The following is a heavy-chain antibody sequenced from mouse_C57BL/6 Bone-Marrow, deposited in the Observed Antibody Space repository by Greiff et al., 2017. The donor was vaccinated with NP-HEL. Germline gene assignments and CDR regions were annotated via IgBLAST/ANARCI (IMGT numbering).Heavy chain of an antibody. CDR1: GYTFTSYG. V-gene: IGHV1-81*01. D-gene: IGHD1-1*01. CDR2: IYPRSGNT. CDR3: ARYILLLRSFAY. J-gene: IGHJ3*01. Sequence: QVHLKQSGAELARPGASVKLSCKASGYTFTSYGISWVKQRTGQGLEWIGEIYPRSGNTYYNEKFKGKATLTADKSSSTAYMELRSLTSEDSAVYFCARYILLLRSFAYWGQGTLVTVSA.